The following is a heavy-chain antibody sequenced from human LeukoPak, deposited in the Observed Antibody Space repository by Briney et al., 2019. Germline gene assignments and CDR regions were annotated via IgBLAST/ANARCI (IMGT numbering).Heavy chain of an antibody. CDR3: ATSSNLYYYGSGSYFGGFDY. D-gene: IGHD3-10*01. CDR1: GYSFTSYW. CDR2: IYPGDSDT. V-gene: IGHV5-51*01. J-gene: IGHJ4*02. Sequence: GESLKISCKGSGYSFTSYWIGWVRQMPGKGLEWMEIIYPGDSDTRYSPSFQGQVTISADKSISTAYLQWSSLKASDTAMYYCATSSNLYYYGSGSYFGGFDYWGQGTLVTVSS.